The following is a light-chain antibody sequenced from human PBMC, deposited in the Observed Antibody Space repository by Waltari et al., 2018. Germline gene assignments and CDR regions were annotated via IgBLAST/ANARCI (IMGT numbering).Light chain of an antibody. CDR1: QIVSAY. CDR2: GSS. J-gene: IGKJ3*01. V-gene: IGKV3-11*01. Sequence: EVVLTQSPATLSLSPGEGATLSCRASQIVSAYLAWYQQKPGQAPRLIIYGSSTRATGVPDRFSGRGSGTDFSLTISSVEPEDFAVYYCQHTTDWPPAFTFGPGTRVDLK. CDR3: QHTTDWPPAFT.